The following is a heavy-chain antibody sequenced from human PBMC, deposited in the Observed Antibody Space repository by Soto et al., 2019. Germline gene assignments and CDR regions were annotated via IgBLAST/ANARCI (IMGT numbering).Heavy chain of an antibody. CDR1: GFTFSSYG. CDR3: AKDLTGRYYYDSSGYYDY. J-gene: IGHJ4*02. D-gene: IGHD3-22*01. V-gene: IGHV3-30*18. Sequence: PGGSLRLSCAASGFTFSSYGMHWVRQAPGKGLEWVAVISYDGSNKYYADSVKGRFTISRDNSKNTLYLQMNSLRAEDTAVYYCAKDLTGRYYYDSSGYYDYWGQGTLVTVSS. CDR2: ISYDGSNK.